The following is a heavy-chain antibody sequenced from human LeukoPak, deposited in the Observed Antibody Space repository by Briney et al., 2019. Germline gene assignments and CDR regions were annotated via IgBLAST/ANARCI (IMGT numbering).Heavy chain of an antibody. V-gene: IGHV5-51*01. D-gene: IGHD1-26*01. J-gene: IGHJ4*02. CDR2: IYPGDSDA. Sequence: GESLKISCKGSGYSFNSYWIGWVRQMPGNGLKWMGIIYPGDSDARYSPSFQGQVTISADKSISTAYLQWSSLKASDTAMYYCARRRDLYSGSYYPFDYWGQGTLVTVSS. CDR1: GYSFNSYW. CDR3: ARRRDLYSGSYYPFDY.